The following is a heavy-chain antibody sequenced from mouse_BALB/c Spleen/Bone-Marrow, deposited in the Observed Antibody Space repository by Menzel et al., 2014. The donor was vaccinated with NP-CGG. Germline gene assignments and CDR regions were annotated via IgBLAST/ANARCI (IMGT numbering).Heavy chain of an antibody. Sequence: QVQLKESGAEVARPGASVKMSCKASGYTFTYYTMQWVKQRTGQGLEWIGYINPSSGSANYNQNFKDKATLTADKSSSTAYMQLTSLTSEDSAVYYCPRGGTRYYFDYWGQGTTLTVSS. CDR1: GYTFTYYT. CDR2: INPSSGSA. J-gene: IGHJ2*01. D-gene: IGHD3-3*01. CDR3: PRGGTRYYFDY. V-gene: IGHV1-4*01.